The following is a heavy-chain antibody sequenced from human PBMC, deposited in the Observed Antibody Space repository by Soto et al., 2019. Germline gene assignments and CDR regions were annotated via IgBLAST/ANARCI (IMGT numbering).Heavy chain of an antibody. CDR2: FDPEDGET. Sequence: ASVKVSCKVSGYTLTELSMHWVRQAPGKGLEWMGGFDPEDGETIYAQKFQGRVTMTEDTSTDTAHLELSSLRSEDTAVYYCATGTEYYDSSGYYYYFDYWGQGTLVTVSS. V-gene: IGHV1-24*01. J-gene: IGHJ4*02. CDR1: GYTLTELS. CDR3: ATGTEYYDSSGYYYYFDY. D-gene: IGHD3-22*01.